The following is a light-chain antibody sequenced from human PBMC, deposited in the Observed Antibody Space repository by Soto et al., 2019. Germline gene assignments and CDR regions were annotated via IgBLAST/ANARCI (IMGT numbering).Light chain of an antibody. V-gene: IGKV3-20*01. CDR3: QQYGGAHLLT. CDR1: QSVSDSY. Sequence: EMVLTQSPGTLSLSPGDRATLSCRASQSVSDSYLAWYQQKAGQAPRLLIYGASRRATGIPDRFSGTGSGTDFTLTITRLEPEDFAVYYCQQYGGAHLLTIGGGTKVEI. J-gene: IGKJ4*01. CDR2: GAS.